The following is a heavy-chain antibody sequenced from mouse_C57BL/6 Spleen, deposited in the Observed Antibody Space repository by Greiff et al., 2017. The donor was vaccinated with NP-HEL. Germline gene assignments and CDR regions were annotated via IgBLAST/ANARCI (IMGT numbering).Heavy chain of an antibody. CDR1: GFTFSDAW. J-gene: IGHJ2*01. CDR3: TRDGTVGFDY. V-gene: IGHV6-6*01. CDR2: IRNKANNHAT. Sequence: EVQLVESGGGLVQPGGSMKLSCAASGFTFSDAWMDWVRQSPEKGLEWVAEIRNKANNHATYYAESVKGRFTISRDDSKSSVYLQMNSLRAEDTGIYYCTRDGTVGFDYWGQGTTLTVSS. D-gene: IGHD1-1*01.